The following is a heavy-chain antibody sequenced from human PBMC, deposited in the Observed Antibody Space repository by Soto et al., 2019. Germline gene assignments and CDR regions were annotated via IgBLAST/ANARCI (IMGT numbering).Heavy chain of an antibody. CDR1: GYTFTSYG. D-gene: IGHD2-2*01. CDR3: ARDRYCSSTSCYSEIDP. V-gene: IGHV1-18*01. J-gene: IGHJ5*02. Sequence: ASVKVSCKASGYTFTSYGISWLRQAPGQGLEWMGWISAYNGNTNYAQKLQGRVTMTTDTSTSTAYMGLRSLRSDDTAVYYCARDRYCSSTSCYSEIDPWGQGTLVTVSS. CDR2: ISAYNGNT.